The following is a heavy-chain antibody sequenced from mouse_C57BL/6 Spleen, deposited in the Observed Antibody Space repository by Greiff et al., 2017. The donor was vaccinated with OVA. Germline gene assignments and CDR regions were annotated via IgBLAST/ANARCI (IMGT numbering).Heavy chain of an antibody. Sequence: EVNLVESGGGLVKPGGSLKLSCAASGFTFSDYGMHWVRQAPEKGLEWVAYISSGSSTIYYADTVKGRFTISRDNAKNTLFLQMTSLRSEDTAMYYCARGGTTVVYFDYWGQGTTLTVSS. V-gene: IGHV5-17*01. D-gene: IGHD1-1*01. CDR1: GFTFSDYG. CDR3: ARGGTTVVYFDY. J-gene: IGHJ2*01. CDR2: ISSGSSTI.